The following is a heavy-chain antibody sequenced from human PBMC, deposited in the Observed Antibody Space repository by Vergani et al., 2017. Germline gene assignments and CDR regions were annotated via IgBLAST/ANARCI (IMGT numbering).Heavy chain of an antibody. V-gene: IGHV3-23*01. D-gene: IGHD3-16*01. J-gene: IGHJ3*02. CDR2: ISGSGDNT. CDR3: AAGWWIGGAFDM. Sequence: EVQLLESGGGLVQPGGSLRLSCAASGFTFSSYAMSWVRQAPGKGLEWVSSISGSGDNTYYADSVKGRFTISRDNSKTTLYLQMNSLRAEDTAVYYCAAGWWIGGAFDMWGQGRMVTVSS. CDR1: GFTFSSYA.